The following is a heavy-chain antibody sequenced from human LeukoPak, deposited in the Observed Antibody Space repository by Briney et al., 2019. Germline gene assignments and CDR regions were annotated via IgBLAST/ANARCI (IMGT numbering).Heavy chain of an antibody. V-gene: IGHV3-48*01. Sequence: GGSLRLSCAASGFTFSSYAMSWVRQAPGKGLEWVSYISSSSSTIYYADSVKGRFTISRDNAKNSLYLQMNSLRAEDTAVYYCARSNYYYDSSGYYPDAFDIWGQGTMVTVSS. CDR3: ARSNYYYDSSGYYPDAFDI. J-gene: IGHJ3*02. D-gene: IGHD3-22*01. CDR1: GFTFSSYA. CDR2: ISSSSSTI.